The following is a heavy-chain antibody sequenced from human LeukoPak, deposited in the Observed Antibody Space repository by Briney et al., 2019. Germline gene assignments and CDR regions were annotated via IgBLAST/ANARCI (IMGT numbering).Heavy chain of an antibody. Sequence: SQTLSLTCAISGDTVSSKTVTWNWIRQSPSRGLEWLGRTFYRSVWYDDYARSVKGRIIIQADTSKNQFSLQLKSVTPDDTAIYYCARVSVGDSSGEHFDYWGQGTQVTVSS. CDR1: GDTVSSKTVT. D-gene: IGHD3-22*01. CDR2: TFYRSVWYD. V-gene: IGHV6-1*01. J-gene: IGHJ4*02. CDR3: ARVSVGDSSGEHFDY.